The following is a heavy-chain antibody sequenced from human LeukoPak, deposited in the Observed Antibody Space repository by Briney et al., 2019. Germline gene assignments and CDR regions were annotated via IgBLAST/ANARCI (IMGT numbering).Heavy chain of an antibody. J-gene: IGHJ4*02. V-gene: IGHV3-15*01. D-gene: IGHD4-17*01. CDR1: GFTFSNAW. CDR3: ANLWDVMTTVTNNDY. CDR2: IKSKTDGGTT. Sequence: RTGGSLRLSCAASGFTFSNAWMSWVRQAPGKGLEWVGRIKSKTDGGTTDYAAPVKGRFTISRDDSKNTLYLQMNSLKTEDTAVYYCANLWDVMTTVTNNDYWGQGTLVTVSS.